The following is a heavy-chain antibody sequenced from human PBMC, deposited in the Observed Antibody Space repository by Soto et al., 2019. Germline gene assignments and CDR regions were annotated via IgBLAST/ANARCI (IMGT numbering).Heavy chain of an antibody. D-gene: IGHD6-6*01. J-gene: IGHJ4*02. CDR1: GYTFTSYG. CDR3: ARAPEGYSSSSHFDY. CDR2: ISAYNGNT. Sequence: ASVKVSCKASGYTFTSYGISWVRQAPGQGLEWMGWISAYNGNTNYAQKLQGRVTMTTDTSTSTAYMELRSLRSDDTAVYYCARAPEGYSSSSHFDYWGQGTLVTVSS. V-gene: IGHV1-18*01.